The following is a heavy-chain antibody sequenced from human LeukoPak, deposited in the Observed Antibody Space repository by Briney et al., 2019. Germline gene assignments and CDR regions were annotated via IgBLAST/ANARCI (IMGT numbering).Heavy chain of an antibody. CDR3: ARKGGATTYGYYYYYMDV. D-gene: IGHD1-26*01. V-gene: IGHV3-21*01. J-gene: IGHJ6*03. CDR2: ISSSSSFL. CDR1: GFTFSSYS. Sequence: GGALRLSCAASGFTFSSYSMNWVRQAPGKGLEWVSSISSSSSFLYYADSVKGRFTISRDNAKHSLYLQMNSLRAEDTAVYYCARKGGATTYGYYYYYMDVWGKGTTVTISS.